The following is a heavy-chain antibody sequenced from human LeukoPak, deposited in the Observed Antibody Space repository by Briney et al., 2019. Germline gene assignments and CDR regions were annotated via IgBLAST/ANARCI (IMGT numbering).Heavy chain of an antibody. CDR2: IYHSGST. CDR3: ARDASSGGHY. D-gene: IGHD3-22*01. CDR1: GYSISSGYY. J-gene: IGHJ4*02. V-gene: IGHV4-38-2*02. Sequence: PSETLSLTCAVSGYSISSGYYWGWTRQPPGKGLEWIGSIYHSGSTYYNPSLKSRVTISVDTSKNQFSLKLTSVTAADTAVYYCARDASSGGHYWGQGTLVTVSS.